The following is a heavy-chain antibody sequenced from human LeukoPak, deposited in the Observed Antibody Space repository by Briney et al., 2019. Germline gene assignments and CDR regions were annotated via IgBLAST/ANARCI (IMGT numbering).Heavy chain of an antibody. V-gene: IGHV4-34*01. Sequence: SETLSLTCAVYGGSFSGYYWSWIRQPPGKGLEWIGEINHSGSTNYNPSLKSRVTISVDTSKNQFSLKLSSVTAADTAVYYCARGLITMVRGVTPRWGQGTLVTVSS. CDR3: ARGLITMVRGVTPR. CDR2: INHSGST. J-gene: IGHJ4*02. CDR1: GGSFSGYY. D-gene: IGHD3-10*01.